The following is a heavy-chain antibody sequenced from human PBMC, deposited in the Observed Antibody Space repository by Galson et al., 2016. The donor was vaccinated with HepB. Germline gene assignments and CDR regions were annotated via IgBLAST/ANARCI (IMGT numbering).Heavy chain of an antibody. CDR1: GYTLTELS. D-gene: IGHD2-2*01. V-gene: IGHV1-24*01. J-gene: IGHJ6*02. CDR2: FDPEEGET. CDR3: ASLPQIRDCTRTSCYDYVRDV. Sequence: SVKVSCKVSGYTLTELSMHWVRQAPGKGLEWMGGFDPEEGETIYAQKFQDRVTMTEDTSTDTAYMELSSLRSEDTAVYYCASLPQIRDCTRTSCYDYVRDVWGQGTTVSVSS.